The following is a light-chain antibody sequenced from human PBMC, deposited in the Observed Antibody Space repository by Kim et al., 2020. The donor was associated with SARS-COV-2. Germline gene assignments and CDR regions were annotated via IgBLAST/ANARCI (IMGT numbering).Light chain of an antibody. J-gene: IGKJ1*01. CDR1: QSVSSGH. CDR2: GTS. CDR3: QQYGSSPRT. Sequence: EIVLTQSPGTLSVSPGERATLSCRASQSVSSGHLAWYQQKPGQAPRLLIYGTSNRATGIPDRFSGGGSGTDFTLTISRVEPEDLAVYYCQQYGSSPRTFGQGTKVDIK. V-gene: IGKV3-20*01.